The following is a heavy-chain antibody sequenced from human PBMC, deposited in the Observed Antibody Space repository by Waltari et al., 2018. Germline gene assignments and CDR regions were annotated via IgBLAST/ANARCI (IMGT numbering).Heavy chain of an antibody. CDR1: GLSLSTDKVR. Sequence: QVTLKESGPALVKPTQTLTLTCTLSGLSLSTDKVRVNWIRQPPGKALEWLARIDWDDDKFYNRGLRTRLTISKDTSKNQVVLTMTNMYPADTATYFCARMHFFGSRTYYFDYWGQGALITVSS. CDR3: ARMHFFGSRTYYFDY. V-gene: IGHV2-70*04. J-gene: IGHJ4*02. CDR2: IDWDDDK. D-gene: IGHD3-10*01.